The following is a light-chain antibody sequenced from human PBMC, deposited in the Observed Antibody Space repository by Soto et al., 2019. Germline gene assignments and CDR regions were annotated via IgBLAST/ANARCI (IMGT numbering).Light chain of an antibody. CDR1: QSVSSN. Sequence: EIVMTQSPATLSVSPGERATLSCRASQSVSSNLAWYQQKPGQAPRLLIYGASTRATGIPARFSGSGSGTEFPLNISSLQSEDFAGYYWQQYNNWPPMYTFGQGTKLEIK. CDR2: GAS. CDR3: QQYNNWPPMYT. V-gene: IGKV3-15*01. J-gene: IGKJ2*01.